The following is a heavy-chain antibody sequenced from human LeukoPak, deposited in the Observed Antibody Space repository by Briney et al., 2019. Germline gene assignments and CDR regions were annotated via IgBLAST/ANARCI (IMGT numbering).Heavy chain of an antibody. Sequence: PSETLSLTCTVSGGSISSYYGSWIRQPPGKGLEWIGYIYYSESTNYNPSLKSRVTISVDTSKNQFSLKLSSVTAADTAVYYCARGPYSSSWFIDYWGQGTLVTVSS. CDR3: ARGPYSSSWFIDY. J-gene: IGHJ4*02. V-gene: IGHV4-59*01. D-gene: IGHD6-13*01. CDR1: GGSISSYY. CDR2: IYYSEST.